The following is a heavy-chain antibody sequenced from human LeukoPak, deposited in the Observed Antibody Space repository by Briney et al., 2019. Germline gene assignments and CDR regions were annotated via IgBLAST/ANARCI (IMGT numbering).Heavy chain of an antibody. V-gene: IGHV3-48*01. CDR3: ARGNRWLVFYYYGMDV. CDR1: GFTFSSYS. CDR2: IRSSSSTK. J-gene: IGHJ6*02. D-gene: IGHD6-19*01. Sequence: PGGSLRLSCAASGFTFSSYSMNWVRQAPGKGLEWVSYIRSSSSTKYYADSVKGRFTISRDNAKNSLYLQMNSLRAEDTAVYYCARGNRWLVFYYYGMDVWGQGTTVTVSS.